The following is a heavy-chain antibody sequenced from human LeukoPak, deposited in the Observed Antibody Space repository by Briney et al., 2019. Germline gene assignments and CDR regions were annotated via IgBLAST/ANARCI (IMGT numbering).Heavy chain of an antibody. D-gene: IGHD2-21*01. V-gene: IGHV4-39*01. Sequence: PSETLSLTCTVSGGSISSSSYYWGWIRQPPGKGLEWIGSIYYSGSTYYNPSLKSRVTISVDTSKNQFSLKLSSVTAADTAVYYCAGHESTIPYDAFDIWGQGTMVTVSS. J-gene: IGHJ3*02. CDR2: IYYSGST. CDR3: AGHESTIPYDAFDI. CDR1: GGSISSSSYY.